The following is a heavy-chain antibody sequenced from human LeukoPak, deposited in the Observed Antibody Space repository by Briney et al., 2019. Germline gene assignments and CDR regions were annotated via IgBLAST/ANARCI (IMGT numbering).Heavy chain of an antibody. CDR1: GFTFSTYS. D-gene: IGHD4-17*01. J-gene: IGHJ4*02. CDR2: INQDESAE. V-gene: IGHV3-7*01. Sequence: PGGSLRLSCAASGFTFSTYSMSWVRQAPGKGLDWVASINQDESAEYYVDSVRGRFTISRDNAKNSLYLQVNSLRVDDTAVYYCVRLFGGVTTFDYWGQGTLVTVSS. CDR3: VRLFGGVTTFDY.